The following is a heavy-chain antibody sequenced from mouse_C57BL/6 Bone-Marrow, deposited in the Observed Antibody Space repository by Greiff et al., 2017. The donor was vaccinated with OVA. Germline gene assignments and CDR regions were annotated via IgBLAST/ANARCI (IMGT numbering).Heavy chain of an antibody. CDR3: ARGGLRPWFAY. V-gene: IGHV5-17*01. J-gene: IGHJ3*01. D-gene: IGHD2-4*01. CDR2: ISSGSSTI. CDR1: GFTFSDYG. Sequence: DVMLVESGGGLVKPGGSLKLSCAASGFTFSDYGMHWVRQAPEKGLEWVAYISSGSSTIYYADTVKGRFTISRDNAKNTLFLQMTSLRSEDTAMYYCARGGLRPWFAYWGQGTLVTVSA.